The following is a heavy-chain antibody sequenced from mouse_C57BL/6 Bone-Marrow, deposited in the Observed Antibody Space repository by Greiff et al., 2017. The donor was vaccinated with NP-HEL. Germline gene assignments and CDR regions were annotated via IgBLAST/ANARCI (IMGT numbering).Heavy chain of an antibody. V-gene: IGHV3-1*01. CDR1: GYSITSGYD. CDR2: ISYSGST. CDR3: ARERGPYWYFDV. J-gene: IGHJ1*03. Sequence: EVKLEESGPGMVKPSQSLSLTCTVTGYSITSGYDWHWIRHFPGNKLEWMGYISYSGSTNYNPSLKSRISITHDTSKNHFFLKLNAVTTEDTATYYCARERGPYWYFDVWGTGTTVTVSS.